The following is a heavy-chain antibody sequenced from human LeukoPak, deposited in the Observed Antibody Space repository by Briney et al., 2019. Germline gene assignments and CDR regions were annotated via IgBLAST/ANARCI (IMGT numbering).Heavy chain of an antibody. Sequence: GGSLRLSCTASGFTFGDYAMSWFRQAPGKGLEWVGFIRSKAYGGTTEYAASVKGRFTISRDDSKGIAYLQMNSLKTEDTAVYYCTRPSSIAARREYYFDYWGQGTLVTVSS. V-gene: IGHV3-49*03. J-gene: IGHJ4*02. CDR3: TRPSSIAARREYYFDY. CDR2: IRSKAYGGTT. D-gene: IGHD6-6*01. CDR1: GFTFGDYA.